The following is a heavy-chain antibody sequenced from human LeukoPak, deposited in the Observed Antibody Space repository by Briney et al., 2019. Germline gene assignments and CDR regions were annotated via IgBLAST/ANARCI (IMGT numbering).Heavy chain of an antibody. CDR1: GGSISSYY. CDR3: ARGQMYYYGSGSYFDY. D-gene: IGHD3-10*01. J-gene: IGHJ4*02. CDR2: IYYSGST. V-gene: IGHV4-59*06. Sequence: SETLSLTCTVSGGSISSYYWSWIRQHPGKGLEWIGYIYYSGSTYYNPSLKSRVTISVDTSKNQFSLKLSSVTAADTAVYYCARGQMYYYGSGSYFDYWGQGTLVTVSS.